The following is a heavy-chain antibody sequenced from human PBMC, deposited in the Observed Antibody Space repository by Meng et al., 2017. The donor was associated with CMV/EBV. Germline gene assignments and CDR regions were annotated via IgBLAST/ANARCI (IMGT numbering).Heavy chain of an antibody. J-gene: IGHJ4*02. CDR1: GFTCSSYG. V-gene: IGHV3-30*02. CDR3: AKDSGSRAAPGRLYFDY. CDR2: IRYDGSNK. D-gene: IGHD2-15*01. Sequence: GESLMISCAASGFTCSSYGMNWVRQAPGKRLEWVAFIRYDGSNKYYADSVKGRFTISRDNSKTALYLQMNSLRAEHTAVYYCAKDSGSRAAPGRLYFDYWGQGTLVTVSS.